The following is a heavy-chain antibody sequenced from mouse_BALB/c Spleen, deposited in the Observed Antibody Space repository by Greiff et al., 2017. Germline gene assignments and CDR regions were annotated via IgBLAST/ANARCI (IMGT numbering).Heavy chain of an antibody. CDR2: INPYNDGT. D-gene: IGHD3-1*01. CDR1: GYTFTSYV. Sequence: EVQGVESGPELVKPGASVKMSCKASGYTFTSYVMHWVKQKPGQGLEWIGYINPYNDGTKYNEKFKGKATLTSDKSSSTAYMELSSLTSEDSAVYYCARGPGLPSMDYWGQGTSVTVSS. J-gene: IGHJ4*01. CDR3: ARGPGLPSMDY. V-gene: IGHV1-14*01.